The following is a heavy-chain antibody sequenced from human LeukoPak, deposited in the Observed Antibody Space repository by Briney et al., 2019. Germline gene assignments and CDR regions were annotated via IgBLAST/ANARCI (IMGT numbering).Heavy chain of an antibody. CDR2: ISGSSSTI. D-gene: IGHD2-21*02. J-gene: IGHJ5*02. CDR3: ARDEGPVIEHIVVVTAGFWFDP. Sequence: GGSLRLSCAASGFTFSSYSMNWVRQAPGKGLEWVSYISGSSSTIYYADSVKGRFTISRDNAKNSLYLQMNSLRDEDTAVYYCARDEGPVIEHIVVVTAGFWFDPWGQGTLVTVSS. CDR1: GFTFSSYS. V-gene: IGHV3-48*02.